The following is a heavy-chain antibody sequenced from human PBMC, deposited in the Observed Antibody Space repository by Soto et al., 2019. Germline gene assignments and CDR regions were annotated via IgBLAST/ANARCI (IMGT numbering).Heavy chain of an antibody. J-gene: IGHJ6*02. Sequence: PGGSLRLSCAASGFTFSSYAMHWVRQAPGKGLEWVAVISYDGSNKYYADSVKGRFTISRDNSKNTLYLQMNSLRAEDTAVYYCGRECIYDILTGYSYYYGMDVWGQGTTVTVSS. CDR2: ISYDGSNK. D-gene: IGHD3-9*01. CDR3: GRECIYDILTGYSYYYGMDV. V-gene: IGHV3-30-3*01. CDR1: GFTFSSYA.